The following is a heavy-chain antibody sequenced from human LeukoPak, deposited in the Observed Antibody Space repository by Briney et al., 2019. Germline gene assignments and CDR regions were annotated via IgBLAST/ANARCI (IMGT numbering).Heavy chain of an antibody. CDR2: GNYSGST. CDR1: GDSITRGGCY. J-gene: IGHJ5*02. D-gene: IGHD4/OR15-4a*01. CDR3: ERRDYAAWFDP. V-gene: IGHV4-39*01. Sequence: PSETLSLTCNVSGDSITRGGCYWAWIRPPPGKGLDWIGNGNYSGSTQYNPSVRGRVSISMNMTNNQFSANPAAESVADTAIYYCERRDYAAWFDPWGQGTLVTVSS.